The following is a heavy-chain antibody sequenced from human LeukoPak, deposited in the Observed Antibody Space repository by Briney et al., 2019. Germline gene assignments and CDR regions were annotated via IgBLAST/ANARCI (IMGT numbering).Heavy chain of an antibody. CDR1: GYTFTSYA. Sequence: ASVKVSCNASGYTFTSYAMHWVRQAPGQRLEWMGWINAVNGNTKYSQKFQGRVTITRDTSASTAYMELSSLRSEDTAVYYCARDVGGRYIDYWGQGTLVTVSS. D-gene: IGHD1-26*01. V-gene: IGHV1-3*01. CDR3: ARDVGGRYIDY. CDR2: INAVNGNT. J-gene: IGHJ4*02.